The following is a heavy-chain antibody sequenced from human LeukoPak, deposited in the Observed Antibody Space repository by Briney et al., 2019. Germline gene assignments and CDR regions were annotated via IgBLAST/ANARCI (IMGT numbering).Heavy chain of an antibody. J-gene: IGHJ4*02. V-gene: IGHV4-30-2*01. D-gene: IGHD3-10*01. CDR2: IYHSGST. CDR3: ARVGGSGSYGY. Sequence: LEWIGYIYHSGSTYYNPSLKSRVTISVDRSKNQFSLKLSSVTAADTAVYYCARVGGSGSYGYWGQGTLVTVSS.